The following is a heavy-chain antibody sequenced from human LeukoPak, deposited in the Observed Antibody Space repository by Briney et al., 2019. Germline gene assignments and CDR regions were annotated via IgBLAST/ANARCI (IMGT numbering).Heavy chain of an antibody. D-gene: IGHD2-2*01. CDR3: ARDQRMWTLPGGDAFDL. CDR2: ISSSLDAI. CDR1: GFTFSDYY. V-gene: IGHV3-11*01. Sequence: GGSLRLSCVASGFTFSDYYMSWVRQAPGKALEWVSYISSSLDAIQYTDFVKGRFTISRDNAKNSLYLQMDSLRAEDTAFYYCARDQRMWTLPGGDAFDLWGQGTMATVSS. J-gene: IGHJ3*01.